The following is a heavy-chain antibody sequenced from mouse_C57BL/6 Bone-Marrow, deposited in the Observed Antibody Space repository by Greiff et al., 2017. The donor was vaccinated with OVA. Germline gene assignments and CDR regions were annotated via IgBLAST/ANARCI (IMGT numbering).Heavy chain of an antibody. CDR2: INPSSGYT. J-gene: IGHJ2*01. D-gene: IGHD2-4*01. V-gene: IGHV1-4*01. Sequence: VKLMESGAELARPGASVKMSCKASGYTFTSYTMHWVNQRPGQGLEWIGYINPSSGYTKYNQKFKDKATLTADKSSSTAYMQLSSLTSEDSAVYYCAFYDYDYFDYWGQGTTLTVSS. CDR3: AFYDYDYFDY. CDR1: GYTFTSYT.